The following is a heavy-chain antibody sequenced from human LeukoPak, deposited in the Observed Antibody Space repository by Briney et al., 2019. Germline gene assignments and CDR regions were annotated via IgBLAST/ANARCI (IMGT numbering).Heavy chain of an antibody. D-gene: IGHD3-10*01. V-gene: IGHV3-23*05. CDR1: GITFSSSA. Sequence: GSLRLSCAASGITFSSSAMSWVRQAPGKGLEWVSFIDSSGKTTYYADSVKGRFAISRDNSKNTLYLQLTSLRVDDTAVYYCARLYGSGSYYYYFDYWGQGTLVTVSS. CDR2: IDSSGKTT. J-gene: IGHJ4*02. CDR3: ARLYGSGSYYYYFDY.